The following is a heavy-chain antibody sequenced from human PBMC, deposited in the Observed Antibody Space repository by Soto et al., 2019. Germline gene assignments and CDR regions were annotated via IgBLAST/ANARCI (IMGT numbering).Heavy chain of an antibody. V-gene: IGHV3-74*01. J-gene: IGHJ5*02. CDR2: INSDESST. Sequence: GGSLRLSCAASGFTFSSYWMHWVRQAPGKGLVWVSRINSDESSTSYADSVKGRFTISRDNAKNTLYLQMNSLRAEDTAVYYCARDDRLGQQLVLPSLRTTRAWGQGTLVTVSS. CDR3: ARDDRLGQQLVLPSLRTTRA. D-gene: IGHD6-13*01. CDR1: GFTFSSYW.